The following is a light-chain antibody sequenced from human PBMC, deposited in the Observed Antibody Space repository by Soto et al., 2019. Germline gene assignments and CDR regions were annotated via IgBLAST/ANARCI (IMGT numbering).Light chain of an antibody. CDR2: GAS. V-gene: IGKV3D-15*01. Sequence: MTQSPATRSVSPGERATLSCRASQSVSSNLAWYQQKPGQAPRLVIYGASSRATGIPARFSGSGSGTEFTLTISSLQSEDFAVYYCQQYNNWPPTFGQGTKVDIK. CDR1: QSVSSN. J-gene: IGKJ1*01. CDR3: QQYNNWPPT.